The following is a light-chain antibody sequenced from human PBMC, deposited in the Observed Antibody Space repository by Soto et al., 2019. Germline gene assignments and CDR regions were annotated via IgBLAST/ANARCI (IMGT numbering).Light chain of an antibody. CDR3: QWRSDWPPRPT. V-gene: IGKV3-11*01. CDR1: ESIGNY. J-gene: IGKJ4*01. Sequence: EVVLTQSPATLSLSPGERATLSCRASESIGNYLAWYQQKLGQDPKLLIYDASHRAIGIPGSFSGDGSGTVFTLNTSDLELEDFAVYYCQWRSDWPPRPTFGGGTKVEIK. CDR2: DAS.